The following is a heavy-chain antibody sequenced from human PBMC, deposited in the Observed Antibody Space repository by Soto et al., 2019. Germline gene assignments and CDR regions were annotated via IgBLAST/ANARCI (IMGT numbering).Heavy chain of an antibody. CDR3: AREVDYGENWFDP. CDR1: GGSVSSGSYY. Sequence: QVQLQESGPGLVKPSETLSLTCTVSGGSVSSGSYYWSWIRQPPGKGLEWIGNIYYSGSTKYNTSLKSRVTISVDTSKNQFSLKLSSVTAADTAVYYSAREVDYGENWFDPWGQGTLVTVSS. V-gene: IGHV4-61*01. D-gene: IGHD4-17*01. J-gene: IGHJ5*02. CDR2: IYYSGST.